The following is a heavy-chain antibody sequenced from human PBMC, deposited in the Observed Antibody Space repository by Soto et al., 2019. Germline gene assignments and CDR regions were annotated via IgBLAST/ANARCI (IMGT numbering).Heavy chain of an antibody. J-gene: IGHJ4*02. D-gene: IGHD4-17*01. CDR1: GGSISSGGYS. CDR3: ARSQTTVNSYDY. Sequence: SETXSLTCAVSGGSISSGGYSWSWIRQPPGKGLEWIGYIYHSGSTYYNPSLKSRVTISVDRSKNQFSLKLSSVTAADTAVYYCARSQTTVNSYDYWGQGTLVTVSS. CDR2: IYHSGST. V-gene: IGHV4-30-2*01.